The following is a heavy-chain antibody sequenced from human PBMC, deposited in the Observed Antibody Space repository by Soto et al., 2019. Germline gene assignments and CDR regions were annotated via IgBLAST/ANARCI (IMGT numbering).Heavy chain of an antibody. D-gene: IGHD3-16*02. CDR2: IIPIFGTA. Sequence: SVKVSCKSSGGTFSSYAISCVRQAPGQGLEWMGGIIPIFGTANYAQKFQGRVTITADESTSTAYMELSSLRSEDTAVYYCAGSLSKVDAFDIWGQGTMVTVSS. CDR1: GGTFSSYA. J-gene: IGHJ3*02. CDR3: AGSLSKVDAFDI. V-gene: IGHV1-69*13.